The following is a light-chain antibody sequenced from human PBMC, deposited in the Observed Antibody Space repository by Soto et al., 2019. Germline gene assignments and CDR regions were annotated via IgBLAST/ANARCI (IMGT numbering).Light chain of an antibody. V-gene: IGKV3-15*01. CDR3: QQYNNWPPYT. J-gene: IGKJ2*01. CDR1: QSVSSY. Sequence: EIVLTQSPATLSLSPGETATLSCRASQSVSSYLGWYQQKPGQAPRLLIYGASTRATGIPARFSGSGSETEFTLTISSLQSEDFVVYYCQQYNNWPPYTFGQGTKVDIK. CDR2: GAS.